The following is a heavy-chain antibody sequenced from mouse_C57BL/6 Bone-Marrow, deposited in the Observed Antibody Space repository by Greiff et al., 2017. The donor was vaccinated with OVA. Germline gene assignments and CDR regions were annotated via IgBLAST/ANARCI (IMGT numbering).Heavy chain of an antibody. J-gene: IGHJ3*01. CDR1: GFTFSDYY. CDR3: ARVYGYGFAY. V-gene: IGHV5-16*01. Sequence: EVNLVESEGGLVQPGSSMKLSCTASGFTFSDYYMAWVRQVPEKGLEWVANINYDGSSTYYLDSLKSRFIISRDNAKNILYLQMSSLKSEDTATYYCARVYGYGFAYWGQGTLVTVSA. D-gene: IGHD2-2*01. CDR2: INYDGSST.